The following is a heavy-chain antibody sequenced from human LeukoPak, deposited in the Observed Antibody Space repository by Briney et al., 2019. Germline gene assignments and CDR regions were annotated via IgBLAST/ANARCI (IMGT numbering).Heavy chain of an antibody. CDR3: AKAWWELPLYFDY. J-gene: IGHJ4*02. D-gene: IGHD1-26*01. Sequence: GGSLRLSCAASGFTFSSYEMNWVRQAPGKGLEWVSYISSSGSTIYYADSVKGRFTISRDNSKNTLYLQMNSLRAEDTAVYYCAKAWWELPLYFDYWGQGTLVTVSS. CDR2: ISSSGSTI. CDR1: GFTFSSYE. V-gene: IGHV3-48*03.